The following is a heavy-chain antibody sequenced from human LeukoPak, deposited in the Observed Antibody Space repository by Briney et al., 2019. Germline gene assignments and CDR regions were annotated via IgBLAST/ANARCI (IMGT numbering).Heavy chain of an antibody. D-gene: IGHD3-10*01. CDR3: ARGGYYGSGNDFRFDP. J-gene: IGHJ5*02. CDR2: ISASGST. CDR1: GYSISSGYY. Sequence: SETLSLTCTVSGYSISSGYYWGWIRQPPGKGLEWIGHISASGSTNYKPSLKSRVTISVDTSKNQFSLKLSSVTAADTAVYYCARGGYYGSGNDFRFDPWGQGTLVTVSS. V-gene: IGHV4-38-2*02.